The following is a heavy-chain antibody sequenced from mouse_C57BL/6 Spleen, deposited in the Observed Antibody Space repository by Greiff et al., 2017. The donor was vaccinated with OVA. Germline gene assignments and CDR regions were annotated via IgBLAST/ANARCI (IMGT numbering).Heavy chain of an antibody. CDR2: INPSSGYT. CDR3: ARDDGYYDWFAY. CDR1: GYTFTSYW. D-gene: IGHD2-3*01. V-gene: IGHV1-7*01. J-gene: IGHJ3*01. Sequence: QVQLQQSGAELAKPGASVKLSCKASGYTFTSYWMHWVNQRPGQGLEWIGYINPSSGYTTYNQKFKDKAPLTADKSSSTAYMQLSSLTYEDSAVYYCARDDGYYDWFAYWGQETLVTVSA.